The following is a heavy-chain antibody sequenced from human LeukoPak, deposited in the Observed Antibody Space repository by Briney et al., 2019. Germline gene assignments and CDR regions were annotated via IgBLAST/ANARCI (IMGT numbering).Heavy chain of an antibody. J-gene: IGHJ3*02. D-gene: IGHD1-26*01. CDR3: ARGGSGTYVWYAFDI. CDR1: GASVSSASY. V-gene: IGHV4-61*01. Sequence: SETLSLTCTVSGASVSSASYWTWIRQPPGKGVEWIAHIYNGVNTNYNPSLKSRVTISVDTSKNQFSLKLSSVTAADTAVYFCARGGSGTYVWYAFDIWGQGTMVTVSS. CDR2: IYNGVNT.